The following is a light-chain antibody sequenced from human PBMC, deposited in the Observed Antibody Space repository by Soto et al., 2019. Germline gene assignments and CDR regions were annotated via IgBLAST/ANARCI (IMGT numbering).Light chain of an antibody. J-gene: IGKJ2*03. CDR1: QNIATY. CDR3: QQSASTPVYS. V-gene: IGKV1-39*01. Sequence: DVQMTQSPSSLSASVGDRVTITCRASQNIATYLSWYQLKPGTAPKVLIYCAASLQSGVPSRFSGSGSGTDFTLTISSLQPEDSATYYCQQSASTPVYSFGQGTKLEI. CDR2: CAA.